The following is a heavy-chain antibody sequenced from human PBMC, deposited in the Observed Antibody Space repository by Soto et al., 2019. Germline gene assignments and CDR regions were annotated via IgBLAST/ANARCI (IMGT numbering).Heavy chain of an antibody. CDR3: ARVTYDFWSGYFGS. D-gene: IGHD3-3*01. Sequence: TSETLSLTCAVSGGSISSSNWWSWVRQPPGKGLEWIGEIYHSGSANYNPSLKSRVTISVDKSKNQFSLKLSSVTAADTAVYYCARVTYDFWSGYFGSWGQGTMVTVSS. V-gene: IGHV4-4*02. CDR1: GGSISSSNW. CDR2: IYHSGSA. J-gene: IGHJ4*02.